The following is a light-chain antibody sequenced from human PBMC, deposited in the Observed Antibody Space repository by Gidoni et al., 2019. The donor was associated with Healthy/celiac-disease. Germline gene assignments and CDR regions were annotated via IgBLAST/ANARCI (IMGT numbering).Light chain of an antibody. J-gene: IGKJ1*01. Sequence: DIQMTQSPSTLSASVVDRVTITCRASQSISSWLAWYQQKPGKAPKPLIYKASSLESGVPSRFSGSGSGTEFTLTISSLQPDDFATYYCQQYNSYSPWTFGQGTKVEIK. CDR1: QSISSW. CDR3: QQYNSYSPWT. CDR2: KAS. V-gene: IGKV1-5*03.